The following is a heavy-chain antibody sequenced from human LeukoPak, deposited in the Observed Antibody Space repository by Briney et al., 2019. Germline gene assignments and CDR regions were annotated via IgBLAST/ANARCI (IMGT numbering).Heavy chain of an antibody. CDR2: TRYDGNNN. J-gene: IGHJ4*02. CDR3: AKLLGFGDYGPYFGS. CDR1: GFTFKDYG. Sequence: GGSLRLSCAASGFTFKDYGMNWVRLAPGKGLEWVAFTRYDGNNNYYADSVKGRFTISRDNSKNTLFLQMNGLRDEDTAIYYCAKLLGFGDYGPYFGSWGQGTLVTVSS. V-gene: IGHV3-30*02. D-gene: IGHD4-17*01.